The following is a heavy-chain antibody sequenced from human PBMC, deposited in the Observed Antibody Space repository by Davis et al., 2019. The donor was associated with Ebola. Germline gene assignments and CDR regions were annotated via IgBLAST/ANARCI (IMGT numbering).Heavy chain of an antibody. V-gene: IGHV3-23*01. CDR1: GFTFTHYA. CDR2: VTASGGHT. J-gene: IGHJ4*02. Sequence: GGSLRLSCATSGFTFTHYAMTWYRQAPGQGLQWVASVTASGGHTFYAESVKGRFTISRDISRSTLYLQMNGLRAEDTGVYYCAKPVMTALTTGDYCGQGTLVVVSS. D-gene: IGHD1-1*01. CDR3: AKPVMTALTTGDY.